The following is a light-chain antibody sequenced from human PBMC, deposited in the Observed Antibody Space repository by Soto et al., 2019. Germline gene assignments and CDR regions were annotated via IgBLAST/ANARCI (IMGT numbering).Light chain of an antibody. Sequence: QSALTQPASVSGSPGQSITISCTRTSSAVGSYNLVSWYQQHPGEAPKLMIYEVSKQPSGVSNRFSGSESGNTASLTISGLQAEDEADYYCCSHAGSSTFVFGTGTKVTVL. CDR1: SSAVGSYNL. CDR2: EVS. V-gene: IGLV2-23*02. CDR3: CSHAGSSTFV. J-gene: IGLJ1*01.